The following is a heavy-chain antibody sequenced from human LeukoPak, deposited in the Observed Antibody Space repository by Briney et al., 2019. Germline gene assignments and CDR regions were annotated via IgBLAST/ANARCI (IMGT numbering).Heavy chain of an antibody. J-gene: IGHJ4*02. V-gene: IGHV3-23*01. CDR3: AKVKQQLVRYYFDY. CDR2: ISGSGGST. CDR1: GFTFSSYA. D-gene: IGHD6-13*01. Sequence: QTGGSLRLSCAASGFTFSSYAKSWVRQAPGKGLEWVSAISGSGGSTYYADSVKGRFTISRDNSKNTLYLQMNSLRAEDTAVYYCAKVKQQLVRYYFDYWGQGTLVTVSS.